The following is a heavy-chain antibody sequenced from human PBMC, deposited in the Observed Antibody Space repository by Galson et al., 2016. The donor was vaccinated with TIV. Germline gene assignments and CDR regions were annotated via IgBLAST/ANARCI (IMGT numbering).Heavy chain of an antibody. CDR2: IDPTSGGT. V-gene: IGHV1-46*01. Sequence: SVKVSCKASGYTFVTYYMHWVRQAPGQGLEWVGVIDPTSGGTTYAQRFQGRVTMTRDTSLNTAYMELTSLRSEDTAVYSCTRGLVLLEWVLYGDLWGQGTLVAVSS. J-gene: IGHJ5*02. D-gene: IGHD3-3*01. CDR1: GYTFVTYY. CDR3: TRGLVLLEWVLYGDL.